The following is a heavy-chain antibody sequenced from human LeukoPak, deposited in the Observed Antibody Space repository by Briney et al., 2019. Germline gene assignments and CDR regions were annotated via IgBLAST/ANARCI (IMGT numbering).Heavy chain of an antibody. V-gene: IGHV3-48*01. J-gene: IGHJ4*02. D-gene: IGHD3-22*01. CDR1: GFTFSSYS. Sequence: HPGGSLRLSCAASGFTFSSYSMNWVRQAPGKGLEWVSYISSSSSTIYYADSVKGRFTISRDNAKNSLYLQMNSLRAEDTAVYYCARDSPYYYDSSGYSHNRFKDYWGQGTLVTVSS. CDR3: ARDSPYYYDSSGYSHNRFKDY. CDR2: ISSSSSTI.